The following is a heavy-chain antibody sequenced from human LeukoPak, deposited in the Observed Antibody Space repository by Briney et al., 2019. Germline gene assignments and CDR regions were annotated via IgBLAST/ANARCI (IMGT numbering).Heavy chain of an antibody. D-gene: IGHD6-6*01. CDR3: ARDPEYSSSSREFDY. V-gene: IGHV3-21*01. CDR2: ISSSSSYI. CDR1: GFTFSSYS. Sequence: GGSLGLSCAASGFTFSSYSMNWVRQAPGKGLEWVSSISSSSSYIYYADSVKGRFTISRDNAKNSLYLQMNSLRAEDTAVYYCARDPEYSSSSREFDYWGQGTLVTVSS. J-gene: IGHJ4*02.